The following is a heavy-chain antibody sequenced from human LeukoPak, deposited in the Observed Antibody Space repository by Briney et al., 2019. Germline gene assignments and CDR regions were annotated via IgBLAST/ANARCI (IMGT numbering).Heavy chain of an antibody. J-gene: IGHJ5*02. V-gene: IGHV3-23*01. CDR2: ISGSGGST. D-gene: IGHD5-12*01. CDR1: GFTFSSYG. CDR3: AREPGAWLQGWFDP. Sequence: GGTLRLSCAASGFTFSSYGMSWVRQAPGKGLEWVSAISGSGGSTYYADSVKGRFTISRDNAKNSLYLQMNSLRAEDTAVYYCAREPGAWLQGWFDPWGQGTLVTVSS.